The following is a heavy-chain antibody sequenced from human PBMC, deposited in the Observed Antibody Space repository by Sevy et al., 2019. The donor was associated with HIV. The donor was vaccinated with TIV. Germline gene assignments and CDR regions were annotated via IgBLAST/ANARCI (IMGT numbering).Heavy chain of an antibody. CDR1: GFTFGDYY. Sequence: GGSLRLSCVGSGFTFGDYYISWIRQAPGKGLECVAYISSRSSFTNYTDSVRGRFTISRDNAKNEVFLQMNSLRAEDTGVYYCARGAFDVWGQGTTVTVSS. V-gene: IGHV3-11*06. CDR3: ARGAFDV. CDR2: ISSRSSFT. J-gene: IGHJ3*01.